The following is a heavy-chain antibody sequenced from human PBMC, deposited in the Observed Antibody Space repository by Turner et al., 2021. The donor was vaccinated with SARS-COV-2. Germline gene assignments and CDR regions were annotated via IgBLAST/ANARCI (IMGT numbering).Heavy chain of an antibody. Sequence: EVQLVETGGGLIQPGGSLRLPCAASGFTVSSNYMGWVRQAPGKGLEWVSLIYSGVTTYYADSVKGRFTISRDNSKNTLYLQMNSLRAEDTAVYYCARDDPLGGMDVWGQGTTVTVSS. CDR2: IYSGVTT. CDR1: GFTVSSNY. V-gene: IGHV3-53*02. CDR3: ARDDPLGGMDV. J-gene: IGHJ6*02.